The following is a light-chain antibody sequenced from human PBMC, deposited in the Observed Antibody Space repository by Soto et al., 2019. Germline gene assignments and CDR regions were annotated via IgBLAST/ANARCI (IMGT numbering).Light chain of an antibody. CDR1: QSVSSN. Sequence: EIVMTQSPATLSVSPGERATLSCRASQSVSSNLAWYQQKPGQAPSLLIYGASTRATGTPARFSGSGSGTEFTLTISSLQSEDFAVYYCQQRSSWPLTFGGGTKVEIK. V-gene: IGKV3-15*01. CDR2: GAS. J-gene: IGKJ4*01. CDR3: QQRSSWPLT.